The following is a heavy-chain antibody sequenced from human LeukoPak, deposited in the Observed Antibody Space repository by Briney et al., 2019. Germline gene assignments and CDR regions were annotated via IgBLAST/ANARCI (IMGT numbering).Heavy chain of an antibody. CDR2: IYPGDSDT. CDR1: GYSFTSYW. CDR3: ARYPMTTALTEGFDP. J-gene: IGHJ5*02. V-gene: IGHV5-51*01. Sequence: GGSLQISCRGSGYSFTSYWIGWGRQVPGKGLEGMGIIYPGDSDTRYSPSFQGQVTISADKSISTAYLQWSSLKASDTAMYYCARYPMTTALTEGFDPWGQGTLVTVSS. D-gene: IGHD4-17*01.